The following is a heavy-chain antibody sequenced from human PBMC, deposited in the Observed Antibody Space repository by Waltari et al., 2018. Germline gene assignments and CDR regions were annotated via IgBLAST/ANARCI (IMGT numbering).Heavy chain of an antibody. D-gene: IGHD1-26*01. Sequence: EVQLVESGGGLVQPGGSLRLSCAPSGFTVSSYYMSWVRQTPAPGRGLEWVSVIYDDGRTFSGDSVKDRFTTSRDNSRNAFFLQMNSLRVEDTAMYYCAARLGSAGAFDIWGQGTMVTVSS. CDR2: IYDDGRT. CDR3: AARLGSAGAFDI. CDR1: GFTVSSYY. J-gene: IGHJ3*02. V-gene: IGHV3-66*01.